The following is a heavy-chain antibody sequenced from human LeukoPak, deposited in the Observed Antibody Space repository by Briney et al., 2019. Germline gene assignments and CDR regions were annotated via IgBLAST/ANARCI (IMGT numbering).Heavy chain of an antibody. V-gene: IGHV3-74*01. Sequence: GGSLRLSCATSGFTFSTFWMHWVRQVPGKGLVWVSRIHSDGSTTNYADLAKGRFTISRDNAKNTLYLQINSLRAEDTAVYYCARDRDSRGYSHFDYWGQGTLVTVSS. D-gene: IGHD3-22*01. J-gene: IGHJ4*02. CDR1: GFTFSTFW. CDR2: IHSDGSTT. CDR3: ARDRDSRGYSHFDY.